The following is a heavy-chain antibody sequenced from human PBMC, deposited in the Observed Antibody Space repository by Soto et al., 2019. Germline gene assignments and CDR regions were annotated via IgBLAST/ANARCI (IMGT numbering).Heavy chain of an antibody. CDR3: ARVFFRLLAFDI. V-gene: IGHV1-18*01. CDR2: ISAYNGNT. J-gene: IGHJ3*02. D-gene: IGHD3-22*01. Sequence: QVQLVQSGGEVKKPGASVKVSCKASGYTFTTYGISWVRQAPGQGLEGMGWISAYNGNTSYAQKLQGRVTMTTDASTSTAYMELRSLRSDDTAVYYWARVFFRLLAFDIWGKGTMVTVSS. CDR1: GYTFTTYG.